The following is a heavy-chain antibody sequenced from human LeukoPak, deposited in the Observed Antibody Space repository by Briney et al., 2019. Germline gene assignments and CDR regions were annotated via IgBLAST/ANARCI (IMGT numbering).Heavy chain of an antibody. D-gene: IGHD4-11*01. Sequence: GGSLRLSCAASGFTFSSHGMHWVRQAPGKGLEWVANIKQDGSEKYYVDSVKGRFTISRDNAKNSLYLQMNSLRAEDTAVYYCARDLEMTTFDYWGQGTLVTVSS. CDR1: GFTFSSHG. CDR2: IKQDGSEK. J-gene: IGHJ4*02. CDR3: ARDLEMTTFDY. V-gene: IGHV3-7*01.